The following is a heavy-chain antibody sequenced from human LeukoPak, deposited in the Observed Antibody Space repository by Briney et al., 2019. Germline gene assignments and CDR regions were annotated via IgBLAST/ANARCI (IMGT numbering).Heavy chain of an antibody. Sequence: GGSLRLSCAASGFTFSNAWMSWVRQAPGKGLEWVGRIKSKTDGGTTDYAAPVKGRFTISRDDSKNTLYLQMNSLKTEDTAVYYCTTFIGYCSGGSCYSSDYWGQGTLVTVSS. D-gene: IGHD2-15*01. CDR2: IKSKTDGGTT. CDR1: GFTFSNAW. J-gene: IGHJ4*02. V-gene: IGHV3-15*01. CDR3: TTFIGYCSGGSCYSSDY.